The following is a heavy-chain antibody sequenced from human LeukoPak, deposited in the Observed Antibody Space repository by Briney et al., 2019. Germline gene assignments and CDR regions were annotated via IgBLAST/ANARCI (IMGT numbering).Heavy chain of an antibody. CDR1: GGSISSSSYY. CDR2: IYYSGST. J-gene: IGHJ5*02. D-gene: IGHD2-2*01. Sequence: SETLSLTCTVSGGSISSSSYYWGWIRQPPGKGLEWIGSIYYSGSTYYNPSLKSRVTISVDTSKNQFSLKLSSVTAADTAVYYCAKGHTSTSLDMNWFDPWGQGTLVTVSS. V-gene: IGHV4-39*01. CDR3: AKGHTSTSLDMNWFDP.